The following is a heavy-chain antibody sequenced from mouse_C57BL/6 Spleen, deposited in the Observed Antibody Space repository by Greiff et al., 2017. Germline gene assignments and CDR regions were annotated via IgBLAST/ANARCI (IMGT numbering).Heavy chain of an antibody. CDR2: INPGSGGT. V-gene: IGHV1-54*01. D-gene: IGHD1-1*01. CDR1: GYAFTSYL. Sequence: QVQLQQSGAELVRPGTSVKVSCKASGYAFTSYLIEWVKQRPGQGLEWIGVINPGSGGTNYNEKFKGKATLTADKSSSTAYMQLSSLTSEDSAVYFCARSGDYDWDFDYWGQGTTLTVSS. J-gene: IGHJ2*01. CDR3: ARSGDYDWDFDY.